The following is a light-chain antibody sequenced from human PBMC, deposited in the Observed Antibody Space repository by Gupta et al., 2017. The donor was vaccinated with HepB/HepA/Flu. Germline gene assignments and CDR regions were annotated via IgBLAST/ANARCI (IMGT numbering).Light chain of an antibody. V-gene: IGLV4-69*01. J-gene: IGLJ2*01. CDR2: VNSDGSH. CDR3: QTWDTNIHVV. CDR1: SGHSSYA. Sequence: QFVLTQSPSASASLGASVKLTCTLSSGHSSYAIAWHQQRPEKGPRYLMKVNSDGSHNKGDGIPNRFSSSSSGAERYLTISSLQSEDEADYYCQTWDTNIHVVFGGGIKLTAL.